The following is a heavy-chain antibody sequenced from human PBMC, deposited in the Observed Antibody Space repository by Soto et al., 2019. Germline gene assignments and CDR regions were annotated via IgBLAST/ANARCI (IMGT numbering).Heavy chain of an antibody. D-gene: IGHD6-19*01. CDR1: GDSVSSPYY. V-gene: IGHV4-4*02. Sequence: QVQLQESGPGLVKPSGTLSLTCAVSGDSVSSPYYWCWVRQPPGKGLEWIGGVFHTGTTSYNPSLRSRVPIAMDKSNNQFSLDLSSVPAADTAVYYCARSAGWYAVHSWGPGTLVIVSS. CDR3: ARSAGWYAVHS. CDR2: VFHTGTT. J-gene: IGHJ4*02.